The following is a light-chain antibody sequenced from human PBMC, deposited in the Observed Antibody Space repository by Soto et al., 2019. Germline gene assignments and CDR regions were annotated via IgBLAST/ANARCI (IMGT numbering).Light chain of an antibody. J-gene: IGKJ1*01. CDR1: QSISTW. CDR3: QQYNTYWT. V-gene: IGKV1-5*03. Sequence: DILMTQSPSTLSASVGDRVTITCRASQSISTWLAWYQQKAGKAPKLLIYKASILESGVPSRFSGSGSGTEFTLTISSLQPDDFATYYCQQYNTYWTFGQGTKVEIK. CDR2: KAS.